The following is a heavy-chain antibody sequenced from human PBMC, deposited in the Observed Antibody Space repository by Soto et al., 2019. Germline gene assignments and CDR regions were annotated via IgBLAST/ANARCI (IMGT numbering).Heavy chain of an antibody. Sequence: SETLSLTCAVYGGSFSGYYWSWIRQPPGKGLEWIGEINHSGSTNSNPSLKSRVTISVDTSKNQFSLKLSSVTAADTAVYYCARYLRGTSYYDFWSGYYLGDAFDIWGQGTMVTVSS. CDR3: ARYLRGTSYYDFWSGYYLGDAFDI. V-gene: IGHV4-34*01. CDR1: GGSFSGYY. D-gene: IGHD3-3*01. CDR2: INHSGST. J-gene: IGHJ3*02.